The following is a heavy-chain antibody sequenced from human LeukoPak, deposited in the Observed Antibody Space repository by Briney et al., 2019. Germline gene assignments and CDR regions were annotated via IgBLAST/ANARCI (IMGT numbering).Heavy chain of an antibody. V-gene: IGHV1-69*13. CDR2: IIPIFGTA. CDR3: ARGYSYGIHLDY. CDR1: GGTFSSYA. Sequence: ASVKVSCKASGGTFSSYAISWVRQAPGRGLEWMGGIIPIFGTANYAQKFQGRVTITADESTSTAYMELSSLRSEDTAVYYCARGYSYGIHLDYWGQGTLVTVSS. J-gene: IGHJ4*02. D-gene: IGHD5-18*01.